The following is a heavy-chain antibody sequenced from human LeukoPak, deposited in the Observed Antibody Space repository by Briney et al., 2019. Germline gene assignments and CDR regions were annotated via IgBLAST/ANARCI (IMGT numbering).Heavy chain of an antibody. D-gene: IGHD5-18*01. V-gene: IGHV3-23*01. CDR3: ANHGYGYSYGMDV. Sequence: PGGSLRLSCAASGFTFSSSVMIWVRQAPGKGLEWVSGISANGGSTYYADSVKGRFTISRDTSKNTLYLQMNSLRAEDTAVYYCANHGYGYSYGMDVWGQGTTVTVSS. CDR2: ISANGGST. J-gene: IGHJ6*02. CDR1: GFTFSSSV.